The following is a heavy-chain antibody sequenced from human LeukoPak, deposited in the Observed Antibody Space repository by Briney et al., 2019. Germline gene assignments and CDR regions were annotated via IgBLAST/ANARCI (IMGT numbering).Heavy chain of an antibody. CDR2: ISSSSYI. V-gene: IGHV3-21*01. CDR1: GFTFSSYS. Sequence: GGSLRLSCAASGFTFSSYSMNWVRQAPGKGLEWVSSISSSSYIYYADSVKGRFTISRDNAKNSLYLQMNSLRAEDAAVYYCARVDTAMAYDYWGQGTLVTVSS. J-gene: IGHJ4*02. D-gene: IGHD5-18*01. CDR3: ARVDTAMAYDY.